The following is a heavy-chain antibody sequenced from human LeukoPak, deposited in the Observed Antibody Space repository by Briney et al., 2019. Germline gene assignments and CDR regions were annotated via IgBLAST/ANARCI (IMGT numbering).Heavy chain of an antibody. J-gene: IGHJ4*02. V-gene: IGHV1-8*01. CDR1: GYTFTSYD. D-gene: IGHD7-27*01. CDR3: ARGPPNWGYDY. Sequence: ASVKVSCKASGYTFTSYDFNWVRQATGQRPEWMGWMSPNSGDTGYAQKFQDRVTMTRNTSISTACMELSSLRSDDTAVYYCARGPPNWGYDYWGPGTLVTVSS. CDR2: MSPNSGDT.